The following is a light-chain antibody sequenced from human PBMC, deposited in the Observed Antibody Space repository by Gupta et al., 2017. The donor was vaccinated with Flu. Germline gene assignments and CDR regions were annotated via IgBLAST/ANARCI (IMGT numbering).Light chain of an antibody. V-gene: IGLV2-14*03. Sequence: QSALTQPASMSGSPGQSSTSSCTGTTSDVGGSDYVSWYQQHPVKAPKLIIYDVNNRPSGISSRFSGSKSGNTASLTISGLQAEDEADYYCSSYTSTSTFYVFGTGTKVTVL. J-gene: IGLJ1*01. CDR1: TSDVGGSDY. CDR3: SSYTSTSTFYV. CDR2: DVN.